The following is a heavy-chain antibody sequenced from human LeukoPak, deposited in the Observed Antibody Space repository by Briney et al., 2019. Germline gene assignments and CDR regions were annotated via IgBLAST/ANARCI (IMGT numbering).Heavy chain of an antibody. V-gene: IGHV1-8*01. CDR1: GYTFTSYD. CDR2: MNPNSGNT. J-gene: IGHJ4*02. CDR3: ARGGFIAAAGTPIDY. Sequence: GASVKVSCKASGYTFTSYDINWVRQATGQGLEWMGWMNPNSGNTNYAQKLQGRVTMTTDTSTSTAYMELRSLRSDDTAVYYCARGGFIAAAGTPIDYWGQGTLVTVSS. D-gene: IGHD6-13*01.